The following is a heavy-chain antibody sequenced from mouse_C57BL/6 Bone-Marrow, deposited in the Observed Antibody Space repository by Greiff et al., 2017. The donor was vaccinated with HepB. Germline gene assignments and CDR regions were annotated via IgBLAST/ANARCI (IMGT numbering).Heavy chain of an antibody. J-gene: IGHJ4*01. V-gene: IGHV1-54*01. D-gene: IGHD2-3*01. Sequence: QVQLQQSGAELVRPGTSVKVSCKASGYAFTNYLIEWVKQRPGQGLEWIGVINPGSGGTNYNEKFKGKATLTADKSSSTAYMQLSSLASEDYTIYCCTRSDYDGYYVYAMHYCCQGTSVTVSS. CDR3: TRSDYDGYYVYAMHY. CDR2: INPGSGGT. CDR1: GYAFTNYL.